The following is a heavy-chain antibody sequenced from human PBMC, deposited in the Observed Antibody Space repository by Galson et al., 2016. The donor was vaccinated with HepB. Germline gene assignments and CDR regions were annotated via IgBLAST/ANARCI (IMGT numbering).Heavy chain of an antibody. CDR1: GFSFSDYA. Sequence: SLRLSCAASGFSFSDYAMTWVRQAPRKGLEWVSAISGSGAHIYYRNSVKGRFATSRDNSKNTVYLQMNSLTAEDTATYYCAKNFATGQATYDTWGQGTLVTVSS. J-gene: IGHJ5*02. D-gene: IGHD1-1*01. CDR3: AKNFATGQATYDT. CDR2: ISGSGAHI. V-gene: IGHV3-23*01.